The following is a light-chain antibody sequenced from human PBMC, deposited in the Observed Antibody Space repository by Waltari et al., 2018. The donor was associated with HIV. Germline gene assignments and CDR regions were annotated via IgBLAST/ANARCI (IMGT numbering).Light chain of an antibody. CDR1: SSNIGNNF. Sequence: QSVLTQSPSTSASPGQRVTISCSGTSSNIGNNFVSWYQRLPGTAPKLLIFRNNQRPSGVPDRFSGSKSDTSASLVINVLRSEDEAEYFCAVWDGSLSAWLFGGGTKVAVL. J-gene: IGLJ3*02. V-gene: IGLV1-47*01. CDR2: RNN. CDR3: AVWDGSLSAWL.